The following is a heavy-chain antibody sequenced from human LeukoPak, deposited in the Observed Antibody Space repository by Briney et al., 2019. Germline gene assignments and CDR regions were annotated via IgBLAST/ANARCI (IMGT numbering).Heavy chain of an antibody. CDR2: IGIDSGNT. CDR1: GFPFIEYS. Sequence: PGGSLRLSCTASGFPFIEYSMNWVRQAPGKGLEGISYIGIDSGNTKYADSVRGRFTISADRAQNSLYLQMDSLRVEDTAVYYCARDHNYAFDNWGQGTLVSVAS. J-gene: IGHJ4*02. D-gene: IGHD1-1*01. V-gene: IGHV3-48*01. CDR3: ARDHNYAFDN.